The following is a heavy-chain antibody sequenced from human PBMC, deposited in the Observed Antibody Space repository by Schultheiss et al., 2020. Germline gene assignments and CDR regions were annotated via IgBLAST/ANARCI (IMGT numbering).Heavy chain of an antibody. J-gene: IGHJ1*01. D-gene: IGHD6-13*01. CDR1: GGSISSSSYY. V-gene: IGHV4-39*07. CDR2: INHSGST. Sequence: SETLSLTCTVSGGSISSSSYYWGWIRQPPGKGLEWIGEINHSGSTNYNPSLKSRVTISVDTSKNQFSLKLTSVTAADTAVYYCARGPSIAAAGTGYFQHWGQGTLVTVSS. CDR3: ARGPSIAAAGTGYFQH.